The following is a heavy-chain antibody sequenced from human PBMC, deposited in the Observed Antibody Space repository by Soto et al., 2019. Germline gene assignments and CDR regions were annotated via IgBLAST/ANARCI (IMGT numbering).Heavy chain of an antibody. CDR2: IIPIFGTA. Sequence: SVKVSCKASGGTFSSYAISWVRQAPGQGLEWMGGIIPIFGTANYAQKFQGRVTITADKSTSTAYMELSSLRSEDTAVYYCAREGYYDSSGPPVAFDIWGQGXMVTVSS. D-gene: IGHD3-22*01. CDR3: AREGYYDSSGPPVAFDI. V-gene: IGHV1-69*06. J-gene: IGHJ3*02. CDR1: GGTFSSYA.